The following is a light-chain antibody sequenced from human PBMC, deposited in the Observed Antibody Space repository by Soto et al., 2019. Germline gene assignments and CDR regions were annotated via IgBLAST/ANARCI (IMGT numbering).Light chain of an antibody. V-gene: IGLV2-8*01. J-gene: IGLJ2*01. CDR2: EVN. Sequence: QSALTQPPSASGSPGQSVAISCTGTNSDIGNYNFVSWYKQHPGKAPKLMIYEVNKRPSGVPDRFSGSKSGNTASLTVSGLQPEDEADYYCSSYAGSNNLLFGGGTKVTVL. CDR1: NSDIGNYNF. CDR3: SSYAGSNNLL.